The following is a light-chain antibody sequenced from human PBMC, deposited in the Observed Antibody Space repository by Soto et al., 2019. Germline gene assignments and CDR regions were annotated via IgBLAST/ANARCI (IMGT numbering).Light chain of an antibody. Sequence: QSALTQPPSASGSPGQSVTISCTGTSSDVGAYKYVSWYQQYPGKAPKLMSYEVSKRPSGVPDRFSGSTSGNTASLTVSGLQAEDEADYYCTSNVGSNIWVFGGGTKLTVL. CDR2: EVS. J-gene: IGLJ3*02. CDR1: SSDVGAYKY. V-gene: IGLV2-8*01. CDR3: TSNVGSNIWV.